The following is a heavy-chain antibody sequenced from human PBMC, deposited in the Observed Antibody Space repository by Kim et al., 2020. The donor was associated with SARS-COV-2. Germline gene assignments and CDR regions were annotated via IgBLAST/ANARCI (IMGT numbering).Heavy chain of an antibody. D-gene: IGHD3-22*01. CDR3: ARGAFYYDSRSYDWMSFDY. V-gene: IGHV3-48*03. Sequence: GGSLRLSCAASGFTFSSYEMNWVRQAPGKGLEWVSYISSSGSTIYYADSVKGRFTISRDNAKDSLYLQMNSLRAEDSAVYYCARGAFYYDSRSYDWMSFDYWGQGTLVTVSS. CDR1: GFTFSSYE. CDR2: ISSSGSTI. J-gene: IGHJ4*02.